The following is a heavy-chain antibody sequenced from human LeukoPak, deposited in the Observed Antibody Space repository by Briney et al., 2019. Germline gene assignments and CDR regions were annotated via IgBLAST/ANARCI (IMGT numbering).Heavy chain of an antibody. CDR2: IKEDGSDI. J-gene: IGHJ4*02. CDR3: ARARYGSGGYFFDF. V-gene: IGHV3-7*04. CDR1: GFTFNSYW. D-gene: IGHD3-10*01. Sequence: PGGSLRLSCAASGFTFNSYWMSWVRQAPGEGVECVAYIKEDGSDIYFVDSVKGRFTISRDNAQNSLYLQMNSLRGEDTALYYCARARYGSGGYFFDFWGQGTLVTVSS.